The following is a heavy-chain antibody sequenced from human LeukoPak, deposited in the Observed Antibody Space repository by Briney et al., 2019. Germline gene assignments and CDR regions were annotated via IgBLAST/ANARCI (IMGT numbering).Heavy chain of an antibody. Sequence: TGGSLRLSCAAFGFTFDDYVIHWVRQAPGKGLGWVSGISWNSGSIGYADSVKGRFTISRDNAKKSLYLQMNSLRAEDTALYYCAKDIVPYGSDTFDIWGQGTMVTVSS. J-gene: IGHJ3*02. D-gene: IGHD4-17*01. CDR2: ISWNSGSI. V-gene: IGHV3-9*01. CDR1: GFTFDDYV. CDR3: AKDIVPYGSDTFDI.